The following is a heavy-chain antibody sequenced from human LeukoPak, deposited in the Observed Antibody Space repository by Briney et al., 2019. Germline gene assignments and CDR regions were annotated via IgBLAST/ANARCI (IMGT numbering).Heavy chain of an antibody. Sequence: SETLSLTCTVSGGSISGYSWSWIRQPPGKGLEWIAYIYYSGSTNYNPSLTSRVTMSVDTSKNQFSLKLSSVTAADTAVYYCARIFRSGWYYFDYWGQGTLVTVSS. CDR3: ARIFRSGWYYFDY. D-gene: IGHD6-19*01. CDR2: IYYSGST. V-gene: IGHV4-59*01. J-gene: IGHJ4*02. CDR1: GGSISGYS.